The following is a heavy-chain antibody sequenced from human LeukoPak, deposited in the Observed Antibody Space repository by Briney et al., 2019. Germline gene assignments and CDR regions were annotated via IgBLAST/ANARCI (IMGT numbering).Heavy chain of an antibody. D-gene: IGHD5-12*01. CDR1: GFSLSTRGVG. Sequence: SGPTLVKPTQTLTLTCTFSGFSLSTRGVGVGWIRQPPGKALEWLSLIYWDDDKRYSPSLKSRLTITKDTSKNQVVLTMTNMNPVDTATYYCAHRTNSGYDHNWFDPWGQGTLVTVSS. CDR2: IYWDDDK. J-gene: IGHJ5*02. CDR3: AHRTNSGYDHNWFDP. V-gene: IGHV2-5*02.